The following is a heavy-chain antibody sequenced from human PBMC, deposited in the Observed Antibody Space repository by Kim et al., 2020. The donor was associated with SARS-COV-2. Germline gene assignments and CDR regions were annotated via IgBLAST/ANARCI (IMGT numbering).Heavy chain of an antibody. Sequence: GGSLRLSCAASGFTFSSYWMSWVRQAPGKGLEWVAIIKQDGSEKYYVDSVKGRFTISRDNAKNSLYLQMNSLRAEDTAVYYCARDTSMVRGGTTTFGYWGQGTLVTVSS. CDR2: IKQDGSEK. CDR3: ARDTSMVRGGTTTFGY. V-gene: IGHV3-7*05. CDR1: GFTFSSYW. J-gene: IGHJ4*02. D-gene: IGHD3-10*01.